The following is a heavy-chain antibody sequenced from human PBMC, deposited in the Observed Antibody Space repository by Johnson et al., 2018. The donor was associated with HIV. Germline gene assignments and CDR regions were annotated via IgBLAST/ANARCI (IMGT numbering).Heavy chain of an antibody. CDR1: GFTFSSYT. CDR2: ISYDGSNK. V-gene: IGHV3-30*04. J-gene: IGHJ3*02. CDR3: ARQQQLTHDAFDI. Sequence: QLVESGGGVVQPGRSLRLSCTASGFTFSSYTMHWVRQAPGKGLEWVAVISYDGSNKYYADSVKGRFTISRDNSKNSLYLQMNSLRAEDTALYYCARQQQLTHDAFDIWGQGTMVTVSS. D-gene: IGHD6-13*01.